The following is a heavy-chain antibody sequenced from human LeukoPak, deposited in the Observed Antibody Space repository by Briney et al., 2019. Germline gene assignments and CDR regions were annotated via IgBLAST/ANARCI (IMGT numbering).Heavy chain of an antibody. Sequence: ASVKVSCKASGYTFTSYGISWVRQAPGQGLEWMGWISAYNGNKNYAQKLQGRVTMTTDTSTSTAYLELRSLRSDDTAVYYCARDPYYYYYMDVWGKGTTVTISS. CDR3: ARDPYYYYYMDV. J-gene: IGHJ6*03. V-gene: IGHV1-18*01. CDR1: GYTFTSYG. CDR2: ISAYNGNK.